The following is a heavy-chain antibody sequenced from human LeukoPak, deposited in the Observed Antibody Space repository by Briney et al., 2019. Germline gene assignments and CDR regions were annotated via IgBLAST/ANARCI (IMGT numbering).Heavy chain of an antibody. J-gene: IGHJ4*02. CDR3: ARGVRTTSDY. D-gene: IGHD4-11*01. Sequence: SETLSLTCAVYGGSFSGYYWSWIRQPPGKGLEWIGEINHSGSTNYNPSLKSRVTISVDTSKNQISLKLSSVTAADTAVYYCARGVRTTSDYWGQGTLVTVSS. CDR1: GGSFSGYY. CDR2: INHSGST. V-gene: IGHV4-34*01.